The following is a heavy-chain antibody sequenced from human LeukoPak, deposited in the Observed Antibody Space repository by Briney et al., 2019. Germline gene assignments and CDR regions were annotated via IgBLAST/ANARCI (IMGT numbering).Heavy chain of an antibody. V-gene: IGHV6-1*01. CDR2: TYYRSKWYN. CDR3: ARDRGLDMCKHDAFDI. CDR1: RDSASANSAA. Sequence: SQTLSLSCAIPRDSASANSAAWNWIRQSPSRGLEWLGRTYYRSKWYNDYAVSVKGRITINPDTSKNQFSLQLNSVTPEDTAVYYCARDRGLDMCKHDAFDIWGQGTMVTVSS. J-gene: IGHJ3*02. D-gene: IGHD2-2*03.